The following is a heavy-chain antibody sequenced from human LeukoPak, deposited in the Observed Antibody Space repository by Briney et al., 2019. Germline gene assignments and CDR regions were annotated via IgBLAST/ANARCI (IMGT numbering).Heavy chain of an antibody. D-gene: IGHD3-22*01. V-gene: IGHV1-18*01. J-gene: IGHJ4*02. CDR1: GYTFTSYG. Sequence: ASAKVSCKASGYTFTSYGISWVRQAPGQGLEWMGWISAYNGNTNYAQKLQGRVNMTTDTSTSTAYMELRSLRSDDTAVYYCARRDYDSSGYYYWGQGALVTVSS. CDR3: ARRDYDSSGYYY. CDR2: ISAYNGNT.